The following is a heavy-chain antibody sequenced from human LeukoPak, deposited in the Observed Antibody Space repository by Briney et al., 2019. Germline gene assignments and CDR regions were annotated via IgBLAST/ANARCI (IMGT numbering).Heavy chain of an antibody. CDR1: EFTFSSYS. V-gene: IGHV3-48*01. CDR3: AREATRGHYYFDY. CDR2: ITNSGNSK. J-gene: IGHJ4*02. D-gene: IGHD3-10*01. Sequence: PGGSLRLSCAASEFTFSSYSMNWVRQAPGKGLEWVSYITNSGNSKSYADSVKGRFTISRDNTKDSLYLQMNGLRAEDTAVYYCAREATRGHYYFDYWGQGTLVTVSS.